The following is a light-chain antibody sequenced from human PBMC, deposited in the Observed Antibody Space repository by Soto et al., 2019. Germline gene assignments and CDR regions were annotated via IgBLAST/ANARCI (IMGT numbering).Light chain of an antibody. CDR1: NLEGKS. CDR3: LVWDGSGDPWV. CDR2: DDS. V-gene: IGLV3-21*02. Sequence: SYELTQPPSVSVAPGQTARITCGGSNLEGKSVHWYQQRPGQAPVLVVYDDSYRPSGIPVRFSGSNSGNTATLTISRVEAGDEADYYCLVWDGSGDPWVFGGGTKVTVL. J-gene: IGLJ3*02.